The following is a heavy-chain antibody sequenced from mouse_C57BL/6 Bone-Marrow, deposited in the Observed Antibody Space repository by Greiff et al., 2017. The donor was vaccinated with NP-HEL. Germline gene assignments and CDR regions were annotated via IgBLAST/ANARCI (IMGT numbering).Heavy chain of an antibody. J-gene: IGHJ3*01. V-gene: IGHV1-42*01. Sequence: EVQLQQSGPELVKPGASVKISCKASGYSFTGYYMNWVKQSPEKSLEWIGEINPSTGGTTYNQKFKATATLTVAKSSSTAYMQLKSLTSEDSAVYYCARRYDYDVEGPWCAYWGQGTLVTVSA. CDR1: GYSFTGYY. CDR2: INPSTGGT. CDR3: ARRYDYDVEGPWCAY. D-gene: IGHD2-4*01.